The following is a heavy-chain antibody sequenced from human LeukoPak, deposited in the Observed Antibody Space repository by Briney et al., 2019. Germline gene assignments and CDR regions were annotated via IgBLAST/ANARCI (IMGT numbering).Heavy chain of an antibody. CDR1: GFTFSSYA. CDR2: ISYDGSNK. CDR3: ARVDTVVSYFDY. Sequence: GRSLRLSCAASGFTFSSYAMHWVRQAPGKGLEWVAVISYDGSNKYYADSVKGRFTISRDNSKNTLYLQMNSLRAEDTAVYYCARVDTVVSYFDYWGQGTLVTVSS. D-gene: IGHD4-23*01. V-gene: IGHV3-30-3*01. J-gene: IGHJ4*02.